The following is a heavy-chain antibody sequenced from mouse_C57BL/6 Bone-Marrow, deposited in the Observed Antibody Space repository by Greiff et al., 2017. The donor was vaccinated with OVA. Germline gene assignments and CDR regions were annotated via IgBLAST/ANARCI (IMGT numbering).Heavy chain of an antibody. Sequence: QVQLQQPGAELVMPGASVKLSCKASGYTFTSYWMHWVKQMPGQGLEWIGEIDPSDSYTNYNQKFKGKSTLTVDKSSSTAYMQLSSLTSEDSAVYYCAALYGSSPHWYFDVWGTGTTVTVSS. V-gene: IGHV1-69*01. J-gene: IGHJ1*03. D-gene: IGHD1-1*01. CDR2: IDPSDSYT. CDR1: GYTFTSYW. CDR3: AALYGSSPHWYFDV.